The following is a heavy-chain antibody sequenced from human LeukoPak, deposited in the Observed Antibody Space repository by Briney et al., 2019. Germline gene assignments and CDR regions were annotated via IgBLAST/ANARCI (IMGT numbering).Heavy chain of an antibody. CDR3: ARGEIIAGITMIVVVLDY. Sequence: GGSLRLSCAASGFTFSSYSMNWVRQAPGKGLEWVSYISSSSSTIYYADSVKGRFTISRDNAENSLYLQMNSLRAEDTAVYYCARGEIIAGITMIVVVLDYWGQGTLVTVSS. V-gene: IGHV3-48*01. CDR2: ISSSSSTI. D-gene: IGHD3-22*01. CDR1: GFTFSSYS. J-gene: IGHJ4*02.